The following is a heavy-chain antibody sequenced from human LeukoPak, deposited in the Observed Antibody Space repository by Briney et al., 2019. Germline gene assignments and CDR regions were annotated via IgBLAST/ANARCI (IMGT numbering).Heavy chain of an antibody. J-gene: IGHJ4*02. V-gene: IGHV4-59*11. D-gene: IGHD5-18*01. CDR2: IYYSGST. CDR3: GRGGYGYFGY. CDR1: GGSISSHY. Sequence: SETLSLTCTVSGGSISSHYWSWIRRPPGKGLEWIGYIYYSGSTNYNPSLKSRVTISVDTSKNQFSLKLSSVVAADTAVYYCGRGGYGYFGYWGQGTLVTVSS.